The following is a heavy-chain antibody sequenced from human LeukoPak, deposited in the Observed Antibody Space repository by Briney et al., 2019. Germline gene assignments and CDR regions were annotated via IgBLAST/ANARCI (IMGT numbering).Heavy chain of an antibody. CDR1: GFTFSSYA. J-gene: IGHJ4*02. CDR2: ISGSGGST. D-gene: IGHD5-24*01. CDR3: AKDPRVGSRVATPCH. V-gene: IGHV3-23*01. Sequence: TGGSLRLSCAASGFTFSSYAMSWVRQAPGKGLEWVSAISGSGGSTYYADSVKGRFTISRDNSKGTLFLQMNSLRAEDTAVYYCAKDPRVGSRVATPCHWGQGTLVTASS.